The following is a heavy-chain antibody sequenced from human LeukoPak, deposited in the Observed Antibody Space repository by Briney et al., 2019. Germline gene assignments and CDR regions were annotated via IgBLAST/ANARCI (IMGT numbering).Heavy chain of an antibody. J-gene: IGHJ3*02. D-gene: IGHD5-18*01. Sequence: GGSLRLSCAASGFTFSSYSMNWVRQAPGKGLEWVSSISSSSSYIYYADSVKGRFTISRDNAKDSLYLQMNSLRAEDTAVYYCVIGYSYPDAFDIWGQGTKVTVST. V-gene: IGHV3-21*01. CDR3: VIGYSYPDAFDI. CDR1: GFTFSSYS. CDR2: ISSSSSYI.